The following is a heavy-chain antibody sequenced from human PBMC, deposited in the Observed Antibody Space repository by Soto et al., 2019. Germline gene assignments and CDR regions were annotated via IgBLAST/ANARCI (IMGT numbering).Heavy chain of an antibody. V-gene: IGHV3-21*06. CDR3: ATASGNDWYYES. J-gene: IGHJ5*02. CDR2: ITHTFNNA. D-gene: IGHD3-16*01. Sequence: PVVSLILSCTSSVFIFIDYIFNLFLQAPGNGLEWVSSITHTFNNAYYADSVKGRFTISKDSADNSLILQMTSLRAEETAVYHCATASGNDWYYESWGQRTMVNVS. CDR1: VFIFIDYI.